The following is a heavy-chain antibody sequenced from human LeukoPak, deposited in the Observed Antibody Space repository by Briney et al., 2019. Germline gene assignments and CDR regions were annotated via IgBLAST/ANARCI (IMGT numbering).Heavy chain of an antibody. D-gene: IGHD5-24*01. Sequence: PGGSLRLSCAASGFTFSNYNMNWVRQAPGKGLEWVSSIGSSSTYMYYADSVKGRFTISRDNAKNSLYLQMNSLRAEDTAMYYRARQIDIDGYNYVSRLGGFDIWGQGTMVTVSS. CDR3: ARQIDIDGYNYVSRLGGFDI. J-gene: IGHJ3*02. V-gene: IGHV3-21*01. CDR1: GFTFSNYN. CDR2: IGSSSTYM.